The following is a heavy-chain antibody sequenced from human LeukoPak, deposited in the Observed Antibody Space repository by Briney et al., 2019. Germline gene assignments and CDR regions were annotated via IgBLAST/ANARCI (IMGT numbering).Heavy chain of an antibody. CDR2: ISAYNGHT. CDR3: ARDLKRTIANRPGAFDV. CDR1: GYSFTSSG. Sequence: ASVKVSCKASGYSFTSSGISWVRQAPRQGLEWMGWISAYNGHTNYAQKLQGRVTMTTDTSTSTTYMELRSLRSDDTAVYYCARDLKRTIANRPGAFDVWGQGTMVTVSS. J-gene: IGHJ3*01. V-gene: IGHV1-18*01. D-gene: IGHD6-6*01.